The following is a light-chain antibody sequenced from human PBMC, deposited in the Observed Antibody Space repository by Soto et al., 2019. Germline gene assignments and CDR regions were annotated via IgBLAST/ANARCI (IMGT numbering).Light chain of an antibody. CDR3: QQYASSPST. Sequence: EIVLTQSPGTLSLSPGERATLSCRASQSISSNYLAWYQPKPGQAPRLLIYGASSRATDTPDRCSGSGSGTDFTLTISSLEPEDFAVYYCQQYASSPSTFGQGTNVEVK. J-gene: IGKJ1*01. V-gene: IGKV3-20*01. CDR1: QSISSNY. CDR2: GAS.